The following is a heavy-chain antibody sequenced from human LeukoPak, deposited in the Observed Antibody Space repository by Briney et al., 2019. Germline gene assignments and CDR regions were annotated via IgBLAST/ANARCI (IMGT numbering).Heavy chain of an antibody. D-gene: IGHD4-23*01. V-gene: IGHV1-2*06. CDR1: GYTFTGYY. CDR2: INPNSGGT. Sequence: ASVKVSCKASGYTFTGYYMHWVRQAPGQGLEWMGRINPNSGGTTYAQKFQGRVTMTRDTSISTAYMGLSRLRSDDTAVYYCAREKGGLMVVTPEDWFDPWGQGTLVTVSS. CDR3: AREKGGLMVVTPEDWFDP. J-gene: IGHJ5*02.